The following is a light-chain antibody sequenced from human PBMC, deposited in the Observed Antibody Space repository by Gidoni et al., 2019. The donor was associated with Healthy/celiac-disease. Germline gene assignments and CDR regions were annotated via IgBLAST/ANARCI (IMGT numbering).Light chain of an antibody. Sequence: ESVFTQSPATLSWSPGERATLSCRASQSVSSYLACYQQKPAQAPRLLIYDASNRATGIPARFRASRSRTDFTLTISNLEPEAFAVYYCQQRSNWPPWTFGHGTKVEIK. J-gene: IGKJ1*01. CDR1: QSVSSY. CDR3: QQRSNWPPWT. V-gene: IGKV3-11*01. CDR2: DAS.